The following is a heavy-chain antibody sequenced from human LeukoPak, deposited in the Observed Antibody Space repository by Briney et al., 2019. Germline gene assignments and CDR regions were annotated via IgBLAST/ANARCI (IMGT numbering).Heavy chain of an antibody. CDR2: IYYSGST. CDR3: ARLREWLGGSGSYYNFDY. V-gene: IGHV4-59*12. CDR1: GGSISSYY. D-gene: IGHD3-10*01. Sequence: SETLSLTCTVSGGSISSYYWSWIRQPPGKGLEWIGYIYYSGSTNYNPSLKSRVTISVDTSKNQFSLKLSSVTAADTAVYYCARLREWLGGSGSYYNFDYWGQGTLVTVSS. J-gene: IGHJ4*02.